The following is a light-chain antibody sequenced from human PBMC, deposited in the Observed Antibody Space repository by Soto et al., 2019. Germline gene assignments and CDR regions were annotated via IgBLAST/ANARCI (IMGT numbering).Light chain of an antibody. CDR2: EVS. J-gene: IGLJ1*01. CDR1: SSDVGGYNY. Sequence: QSVLTQPASVSGSPGQSITISCTGTSSDVGGYNYVSWYQQHPGKAPKLMIYEVSNRPSGVSNRFSGSKSGNTACLNISGLQAEDEADYYCCSYPSSSIDYVFGTRTKVTLL. V-gene: IGLV2-14*01. CDR3: CSYPSSSIDYV.